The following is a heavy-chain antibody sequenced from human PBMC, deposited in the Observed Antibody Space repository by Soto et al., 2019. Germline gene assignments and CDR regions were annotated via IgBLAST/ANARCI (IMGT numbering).Heavy chain of an antibody. V-gene: IGHV4-4*07. CDR2: IHTSGSP. J-gene: IGHJ4*02. CDR1: GGSISSYY. CDR3: ATGGTYFDY. Sequence: SETLSLTCTVSGGSISSYYRSWIRQAAGKGLEWIGRIHTSGSPNYNPSLKSRVTMSADTSKNQFSLKLTSVTAADTAVYYCATGGTYFDYWGQGTLVTVSS.